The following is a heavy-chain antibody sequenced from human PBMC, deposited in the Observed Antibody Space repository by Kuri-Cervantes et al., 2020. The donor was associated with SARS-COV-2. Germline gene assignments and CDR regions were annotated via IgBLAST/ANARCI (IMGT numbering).Heavy chain of an antibody. J-gene: IGHJ4*02. CDR3: AKLLPAAREYYLDY. CDR1: GFTFSSYW. D-gene: IGHD2-2*01. Sequence: GESLKISCAASGFTFSSYWMHWVRQAPGKGLEWVSAISGSGGSTYYADSVKGRFTISRDNSKNTLYLQMNSLRAEDTAVYYCAKLLPAAREYYLDYWGQGTLVTVSS. CDR2: ISGSGGST. V-gene: IGHV3-23*01.